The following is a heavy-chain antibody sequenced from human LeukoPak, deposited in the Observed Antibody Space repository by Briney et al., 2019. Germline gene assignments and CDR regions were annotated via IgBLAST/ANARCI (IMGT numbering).Heavy chain of an antibody. CDR2: ISSSSSTI. CDR3: AKDQNSSGWSPTDAFDI. V-gene: IGHV3-48*01. CDR1: GFTLSIYS. D-gene: IGHD6-19*01. J-gene: IGHJ3*02. Sequence: PEGSLRLSCAASGFTLSIYSMNWVRQAPGKGLEWVSYISSSSSTIYYADSVKGRFTISRDNAKNSLYLQMNSLRAEDTAVYYCAKDQNSSGWSPTDAFDIWGQGTMVTVSS.